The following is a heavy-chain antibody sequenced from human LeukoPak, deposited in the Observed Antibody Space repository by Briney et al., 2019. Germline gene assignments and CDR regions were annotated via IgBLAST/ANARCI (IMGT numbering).Heavy chain of an antibody. V-gene: IGHV3-30*04. CDR2: ISYDGSNK. J-gene: IGHJ4*02. D-gene: IGHD3-16*02. CDR3: ARAPGVWGSYRPAPFDY. CDR1: GFTFSSYA. Sequence: LSGGSLRLSCAASGFTFSSYAMHWVRQAPGKGLERVAVISYDGSNKYYADSVKGRFTISRDNSKNTLYLQMNSLRAEDTAVYYCARAPGVWGSYRPAPFDYWGQGTLVTVSS.